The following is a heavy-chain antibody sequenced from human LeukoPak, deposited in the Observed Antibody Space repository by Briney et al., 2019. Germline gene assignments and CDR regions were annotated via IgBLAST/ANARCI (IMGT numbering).Heavy chain of an antibody. Sequence: SQTLSLTCAISGDSVSSNSVTWNWIRQSPPRGHEWLGRTYYRSTWYNDYAVSVRGRITVNPDTSKNQFSLHLNSVTPEDTAVYYCARRLTQYDCFDPWGQGILVTVSS. CDR3: ARRLTQYDCFDP. V-gene: IGHV6-1*01. CDR2: TYYRSTWYN. CDR1: GDSVSSNSVT. J-gene: IGHJ5*02. D-gene: IGHD2-2*01.